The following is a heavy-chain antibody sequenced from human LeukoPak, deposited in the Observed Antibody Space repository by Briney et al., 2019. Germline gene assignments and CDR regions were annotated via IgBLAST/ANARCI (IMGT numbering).Heavy chain of an antibody. CDR1: GGSISSYY. CDR2: INHSGST. J-gene: IGHJ4*02. CDR3: ARGSNKDLVY. D-gene: IGHD3-16*01. Sequence: PSETLSLTCTVSGGSISSYYWSWVRQPPGKGLEWIGEINHSGSTNYNPSLKSRVTISVDTSKNQFSLKLSSVTAADTAVYYCARGSNKDLVYWGQGTLVTVSS. V-gene: IGHV4-34*01.